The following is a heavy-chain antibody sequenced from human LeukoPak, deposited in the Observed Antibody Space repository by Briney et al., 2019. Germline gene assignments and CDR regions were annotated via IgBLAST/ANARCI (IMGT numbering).Heavy chain of an antibody. CDR2: ISWNSGSI. CDR1: GFTFDDYA. Sequence: GGSLRLSCAASGFTFDDYAMHWVRQAPGKGLEWVSGISWNSGSIGYADSVKGRFTISRDNAKNSLYLQMNSLRAEDTALYYCAKDIGYDILTGYLDVWGQGTTVTVSS. D-gene: IGHD3-9*01. J-gene: IGHJ6*02. V-gene: IGHV3-9*01. CDR3: AKDIGYDILTGYLDV.